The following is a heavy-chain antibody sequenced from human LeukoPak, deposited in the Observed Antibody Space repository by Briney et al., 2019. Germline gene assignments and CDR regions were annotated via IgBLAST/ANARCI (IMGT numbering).Heavy chain of an antibody. CDR3: ARLMDWNDEFDY. J-gene: IGHJ4*02. D-gene: IGHD1-1*01. V-gene: IGHV3-21*01. Sequence: GGSLRLSCVASGFTFSSYSMNWVRQAPGKGLEWVSSISSSSSYIYYADSVKGRFTISRDNAKNSLYLQMNSLRAEGTAVYYCARLMDWNDEFDYWGQGTLVTVSS. CDR2: ISSSSSYI. CDR1: GFTFSSYS.